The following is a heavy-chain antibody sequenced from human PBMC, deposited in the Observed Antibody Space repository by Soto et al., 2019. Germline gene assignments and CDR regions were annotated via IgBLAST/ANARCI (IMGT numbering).Heavy chain of an antibody. Sequence: QLQLQESGSGLVKPSQTLSLPFEGHGGSISGGHSWSWIRQPPGKGLEWIGYIYHSGGTYYNPSLKRRVTISVDTSKSPLSLILNSVTAADTAVYYCARLTGAPAYWGPGILVTVS. CDR1: GGSISGGHS. D-gene: IGHD7-27*01. CDR3: ARLTGAPAY. J-gene: IGHJ4*02. CDR2: IYHSGGT. V-gene: IGHV4-30-2*01.